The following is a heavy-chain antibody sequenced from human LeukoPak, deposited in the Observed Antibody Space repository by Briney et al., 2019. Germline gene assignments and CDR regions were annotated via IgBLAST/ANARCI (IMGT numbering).Heavy chain of an antibody. V-gene: IGHV3-30*18. Sequence: GGSLRLSCAASGFTFSSYGMHWVRQAPGKGLEWVAVISYDGSNKYYADSVKGRFTISRDNSKNTLYLQMNSLRAEDTAVYYCAKSRREGGNPHYSTDYWGQGTLVTVSS. J-gene: IGHJ4*02. CDR3: AKSRREGGNPHYSTDY. CDR2: ISYDGSNK. CDR1: GFTFSSYG. D-gene: IGHD4-11*01.